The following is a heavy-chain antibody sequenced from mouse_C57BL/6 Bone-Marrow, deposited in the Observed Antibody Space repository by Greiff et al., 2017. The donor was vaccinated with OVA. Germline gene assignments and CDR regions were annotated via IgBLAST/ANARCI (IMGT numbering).Heavy chain of an antibody. CDR2: IDPSDSYT. J-gene: IGHJ2*01. CDR1: GYTFTSYW. CDR3: ARNYSNYPDFDY. V-gene: IGHV1-59*01. D-gene: IGHD2-5*01. Sequence: QVQLQQPGAELVRPGTSVKLSCKASGYTFTSYWMHWVKQRPGQGLEWIGVIDPSDSYTHYNQKFKGKATLTVDTSSSTAYMQLSSLTSEDSAVYYCARNYSNYPDFDYWGQGTTLTVSS.